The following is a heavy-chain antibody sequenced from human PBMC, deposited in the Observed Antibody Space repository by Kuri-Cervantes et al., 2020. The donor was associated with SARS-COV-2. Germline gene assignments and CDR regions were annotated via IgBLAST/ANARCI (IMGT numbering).Heavy chain of an antibody. CDR2: INPNSGGT. V-gene: IGHV1-2*02. J-gene: IGHJ5*02. Sequence: ASVKVSCKASGYTFTGYYMHWVRQAPGQGLEWMGWINPNSGGTNYAQKLQGRVTMTTDTSTSTAYMELRSLRSDDTAVYYCARVFVGATYSWFDPWGQGTLVTVSS. CDR1: GYTFTGYY. D-gene: IGHD1-26*01. CDR3: ARVFVGATYSWFDP.